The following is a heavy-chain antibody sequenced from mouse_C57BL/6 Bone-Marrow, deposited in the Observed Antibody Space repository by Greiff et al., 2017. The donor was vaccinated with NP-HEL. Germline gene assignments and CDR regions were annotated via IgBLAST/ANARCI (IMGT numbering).Heavy chain of an antibody. V-gene: IGHV5-4*01. CDR2: ISDGGSYT. CDR3: AREETTVVATRMDY. CDR1: GFTFSSYA. Sequence: EVKLVESGGGLVKPGGSLKLSCAASGFTFSSYAMSWVRQTPEKRLEWVATISDGGSYTYYPDNVKGRFTISRDNAKNNLYLQMSHLKSEDTAMYYCAREETTVVATRMDYWGQGTSVTVSS. J-gene: IGHJ4*01. D-gene: IGHD1-1*01.